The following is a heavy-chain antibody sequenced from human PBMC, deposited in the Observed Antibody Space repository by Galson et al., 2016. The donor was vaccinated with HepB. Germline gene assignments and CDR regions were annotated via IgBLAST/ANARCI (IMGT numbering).Heavy chain of an antibody. CDR3: ARGNNFWSGYYVDY. CDR1: GGSVSSGFYY. Sequence: ETLSLTCIVSGGSVSSGFYYWSWIRQPPGKGLEWVGCIYYSGSTNYNTSLQSRVSISLDTSKNQFSLKLSSVTAADTAVYYCARGNNFWSGYYVDYWGQGTTITVSS. D-gene: IGHD3-3*01. J-gene: IGHJ4*03. CDR2: IYYSGST. V-gene: IGHV4-61*01.